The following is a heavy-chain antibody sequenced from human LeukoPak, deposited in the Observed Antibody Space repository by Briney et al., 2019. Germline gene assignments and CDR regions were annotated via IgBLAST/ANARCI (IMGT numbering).Heavy chain of an antibody. CDR3: AKAPWGAAAGADY. J-gene: IGHJ4*02. V-gene: IGHV3-23*01. Sequence: PGGSLGLSCAASGFTFSSSAMTWVRQAPEKGLEWVSAISGSGGSTYYADSVEGRFTISRDNSKNTLYLQMNSLRAEDTAVYYCAKAPWGAAAGADYWGQGTLVTVSS. D-gene: IGHD6-13*01. CDR2: ISGSGGST. CDR1: GFTFSSSA.